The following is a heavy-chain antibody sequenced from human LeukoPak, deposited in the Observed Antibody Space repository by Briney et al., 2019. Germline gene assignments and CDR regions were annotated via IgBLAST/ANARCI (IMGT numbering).Heavy chain of an antibody. J-gene: IGHJ4*02. Sequence: GRSLRLSCAASGFTFSSYAMHWVRQAPGKGLEWVAVISYDGSNKYYADSVKGRFTISRDNSKNTLYLQMNSLRAEDTAVYCCAKTWIQLWAPEGFDYWGQGTLVTVSS. CDR3: AKTWIQLWAPEGFDY. D-gene: IGHD5-18*01. V-gene: IGHV3-30*04. CDR2: ISYDGSNK. CDR1: GFTFSSYA.